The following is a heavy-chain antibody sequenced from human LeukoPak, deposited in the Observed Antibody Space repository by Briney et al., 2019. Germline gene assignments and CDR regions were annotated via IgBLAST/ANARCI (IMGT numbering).Heavy chain of an antibody. CDR3: ARGRSSGLSSSIDY. V-gene: IGHV4-34*01. Sequence: SETLSLTCAVYGGSLTFYYWSRIRQPPGKGLEWIGEINHSGSTNYNPSLKSRVTISLDTSRNQFSLRLRSVTAADTAIYYCARGRSSGLSSSIDYWGQGSLVAVSS. CDR1: GGSLTFYY. D-gene: IGHD6-19*01. J-gene: IGHJ4*02. CDR2: INHSGST.